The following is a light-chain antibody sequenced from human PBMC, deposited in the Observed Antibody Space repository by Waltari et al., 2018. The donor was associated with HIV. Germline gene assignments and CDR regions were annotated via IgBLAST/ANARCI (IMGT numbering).Light chain of an antibody. V-gene: IGLV1-44*01. CDR3: SAWDDTLHVV. J-gene: IGLJ3*02. CDR2: RSH. Sequence: QSVLTQPPSVSGLPGQKVTISCSGSNSDIGVNTVNWYQQFPGRAPKLVAYRSHQRPSGVPDRFSGSESGTSASLAINGVQAEDEATYFCSAWDDTLHVVFGGGTKLTVL. CDR1: NSDIGVNT.